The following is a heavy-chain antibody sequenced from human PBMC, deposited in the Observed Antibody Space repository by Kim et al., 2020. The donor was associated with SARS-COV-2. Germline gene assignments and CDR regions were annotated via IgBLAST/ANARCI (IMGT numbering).Heavy chain of an antibody. CDR1: GFTFSSYA. CDR2: ISSNGGST. Sequence: GGSLRLSCSASGFTFSSYAMHWVRQAPGKGLEYVSAISSNGGSTYYADSVKGRFTISRDNSKNTLYLQMSSLRAEDTAVYYCVKDSANQKIQLWLDDYWGQGTLVTVSS. J-gene: IGHJ4*02. V-gene: IGHV3-64D*06. D-gene: IGHD5-18*01. CDR3: VKDSANQKIQLWLDDY.